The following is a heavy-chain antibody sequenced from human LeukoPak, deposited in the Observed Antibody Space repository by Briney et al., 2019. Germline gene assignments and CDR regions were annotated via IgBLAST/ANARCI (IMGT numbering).Heavy chain of an antibody. CDR2: ISSSGSTI. V-gene: IGHV3-11*01. CDR1: GFTFSDYY. CDR3: ASQTAVPYGMDV. D-gene: IGHD6-13*01. Sequence: GGSLRLSCAAPGFTFSDYYMSWIRQAPGKGLEWVSYISSSGSTIYYADSVKGRFTISRDNAKNSLYLQMNSLRAEDTAVYYCASQTAVPYGMDVWGQGTTVTVSS. J-gene: IGHJ6*02.